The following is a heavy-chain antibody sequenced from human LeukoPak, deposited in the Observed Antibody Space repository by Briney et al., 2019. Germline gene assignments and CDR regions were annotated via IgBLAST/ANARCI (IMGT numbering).Heavy chain of an antibody. Sequence: GRSLRLSCAASGFTFSSYAMSWVRQAPGKGLEWVGRIKNKADGGTTDYTALVQGRFTISRDDSKNTLYLQMNNLKSEDTAMYFCTTTRTYWGQGTLVTVSS. V-gene: IGHV3-15*01. D-gene: IGHD2-2*01. CDR1: GFTFSSYA. J-gene: IGHJ4*02. CDR3: TTTRTY. CDR2: IKNKADGGTT.